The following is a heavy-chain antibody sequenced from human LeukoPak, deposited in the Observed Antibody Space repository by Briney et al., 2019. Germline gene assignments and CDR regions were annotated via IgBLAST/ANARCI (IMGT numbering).Heavy chain of an antibody. CDR1: GGSFSGYY. CDR3: ARDHLGWQSRKGFDY. D-gene: IGHD1-14*01. CDR2: INHSGST. Sequence: PSETLSLTCAVYGGSFSGYYWSWIRQPPGKGLEWIGEINHSGSTNYNPSLKSRVTISVDTSKNQFSLKLGSVTAADTAVYYCARDHLGWQSRKGFDYWGQGTLVTVSS. V-gene: IGHV4-34*01. J-gene: IGHJ4*02.